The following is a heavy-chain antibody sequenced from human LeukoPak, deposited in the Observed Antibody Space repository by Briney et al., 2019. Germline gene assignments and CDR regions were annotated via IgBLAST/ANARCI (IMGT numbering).Heavy chain of an antibody. CDR1: GGSISSSSYY. CDR3: ARLVDTAIHWDY. Sequence: SETLSLTCTVSGGSISSSSYYWGWIRQPPGKGLEWIGSIYYSGSTYYNPSLKSRVTISVDTSKNQFSLKLSSVTAADTAVYYCARLVDTAIHWDYWGQGTLVTVSS. CDR2: IYYSGST. D-gene: IGHD5-18*01. V-gene: IGHV4-39*07. J-gene: IGHJ4*02.